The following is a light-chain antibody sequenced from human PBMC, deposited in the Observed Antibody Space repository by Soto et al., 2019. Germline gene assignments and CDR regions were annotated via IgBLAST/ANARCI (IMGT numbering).Light chain of an antibody. CDR2: GAS. CDR3: QQYNNWPPWT. Sequence: EIVMTQSPATLSASPGERATLSCRASQSVSSNLAWYQQKPGQAPRLLIYGASTRATGIPARFSGSGSGTEVTITISSLLSEDFAVYYCQQYNNWPPWTFGQGTKVEIK. J-gene: IGKJ1*01. V-gene: IGKV3-15*01. CDR1: QSVSSN.